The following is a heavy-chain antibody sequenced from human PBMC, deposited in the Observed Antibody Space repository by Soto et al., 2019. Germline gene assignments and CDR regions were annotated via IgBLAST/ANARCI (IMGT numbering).Heavy chain of an antibody. CDR1: GGSFSTYY. D-gene: IGHD3-9*01. CDR3: ARGGSNDWQVALDI. V-gene: IGHV4-34*01. J-gene: IGHJ3*02. Sequence: QLQQWGAGLLKPSETLSLTCVVSGGSFSTYYYNWIRQSPGKGLEGIGEINHSGNNNYSPSLKSRVTMSLDTSKNQFSLKLTSVTAADTAVYYCARGGSNDWQVALDIWGQGTMVTVSS. CDR2: INHSGNN.